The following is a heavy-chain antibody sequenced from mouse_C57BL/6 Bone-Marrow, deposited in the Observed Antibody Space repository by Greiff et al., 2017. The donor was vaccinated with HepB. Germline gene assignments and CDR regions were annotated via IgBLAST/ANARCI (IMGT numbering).Heavy chain of an antibody. V-gene: IGHV5-17*01. CDR3: ARKTTGVATRAMDY. J-gene: IGHJ4*01. Sequence: EVLLVESGGGLVKPGGSLKLSCAASGFTFSDYGMHWVRQAPEKGLEWVAYISSGSSTIYYADTVKGRVTISRDNAKNTLYLQMSSLRSEDTAMYYCARKTTGVATRAMDYWGQGTSVTVSS. D-gene: IGHD1-1*01. CDR1: GFTFSDYG. CDR2: ISSGSSTI.